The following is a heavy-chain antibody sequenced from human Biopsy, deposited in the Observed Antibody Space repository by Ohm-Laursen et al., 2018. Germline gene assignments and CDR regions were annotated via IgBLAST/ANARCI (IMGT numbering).Heavy chain of an antibody. CDR2: IYDRGSTA. J-gene: IGHJ4*02. CDR3: ARGMRSSGWPYFDS. CDR1: GDSASSGSFY. Sequence: TLSLTCTVSGDSASSGSFYWTWIRQPPGQGLEYIGYIYDRGSTANYNPSLESRVTMSVDMPKNQFSLKLSPVTAADTAIYYCARGMRSSGWPYFDSWGQGTLVTVSS. D-gene: IGHD6-19*01. V-gene: IGHV4-61*01.